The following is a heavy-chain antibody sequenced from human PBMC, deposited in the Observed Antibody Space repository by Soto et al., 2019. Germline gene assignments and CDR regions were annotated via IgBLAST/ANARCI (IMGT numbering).Heavy chain of an antibody. J-gene: IGHJ4*02. D-gene: IGHD6-13*01. CDR2: IIPILGIA. CDR1: GGTFSSYT. V-gene: IGHV1-69*02. CDR3: ARVDGVYSSSWYEDY. Sequence: QVQLVQSGAEVKKPGSSVKVSCKASGGTFSSYTISWVRQAPGQGLEWMGRIIPILGIANYAQKCQGRVTITADKSTSTAYMELSSLRAEDTAVYYCARVDGVYSSSWYEDYLGQGTLVTVSS.